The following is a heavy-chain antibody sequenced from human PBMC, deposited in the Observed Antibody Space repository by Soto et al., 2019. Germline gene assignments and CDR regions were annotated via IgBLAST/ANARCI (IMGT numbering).Heavy chain of an antibody. Sequence: RGESLKISCKGSGYSFNTYWIAWVRQMPGKGLEWMGIIYPGDSETRYSPSFQGQVTISADKSISTAYLQWSSLKASDTAMYYCARRYYYGSGSYAFDIWGQGTMVTVSS. V-gene: IGHV5-51*01. CDR1: GYSFNTYW. D-gene: IGHD3-10*01. J-gene: IGHJ3*02. CDR2: IYPGDSET. CDR3: ARRYYYGSGSYAFDI.